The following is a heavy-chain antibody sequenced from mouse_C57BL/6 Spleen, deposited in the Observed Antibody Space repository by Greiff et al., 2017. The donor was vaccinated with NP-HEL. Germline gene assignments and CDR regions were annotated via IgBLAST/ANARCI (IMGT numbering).Heavy chain of an antibody. V-gene: IGHV5-6*01. Sequence: EVQGVESGGDLVKPGGSLKLSCAASGFTFSSYGMSWVRQTPDKRLEWVATISSGGSYTYYPDSVKGRFTISRDNAKNTLYPQMSSLKSEDTAMYYCARHKDYGSSYGYFDVWGTGTTVTVSS. CDR2: ISSGGSYT. CDR3: ARHKDYGSSYGYFDV. J-gene: IGHJ1*03. D-gene: IGHD1-1*01. CDR1: GFTFSSYG.